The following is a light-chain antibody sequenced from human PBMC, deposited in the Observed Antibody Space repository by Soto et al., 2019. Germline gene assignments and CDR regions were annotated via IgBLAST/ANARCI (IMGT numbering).Light chain of an antibody. CDR1: QRINNW. CDR3: QQYESFPRT. V-gene: IGKV1-5*03. J-gene: IGKJ1*01. CDR2: KAS. Sequence: DIQMTQSPSTLSASVGDRVTITCRASQRINNWLAWYQQKPGKAPKLFIFKASTLEIGVPSRFSGSGSGTEFTLNISSLQPDDFATYFCQQYESFPRTFGQGTKVEIK.